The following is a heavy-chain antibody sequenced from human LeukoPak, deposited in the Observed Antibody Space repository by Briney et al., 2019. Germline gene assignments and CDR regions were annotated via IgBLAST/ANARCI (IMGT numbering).Heavy chain of an antibody. D-gene: IGHD3-10*01. CDR2: IYYSGST. J-gene: IGHJ3*02. CDR3: ARAEANYYYGSGSYYSDAFDI. CDR1: GGSISSYY. Sequence: SETLSLTCTVSGGSISSYYWSWIRQPPGKGLEWIGYIYYSGSTNYNPSLKSRVTISVDTSKNQFSLKLSSVTAADTAVYYCARAEANYYYGSGSYYSDAFDIWGQGTMVTVSS. V-gene: IGHV4-59*08.